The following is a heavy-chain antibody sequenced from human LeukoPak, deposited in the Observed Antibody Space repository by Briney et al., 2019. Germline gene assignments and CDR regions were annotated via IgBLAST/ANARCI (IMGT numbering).Heavy chain of an antibody. CDR3: ARGLAYGDYVGSDFDY. J-gene: IGHJ4*02. V-gene: IGHV4-38-2*02. CDR2: IYHSGST. Sequence: PSETLSLTCTVSGYSISSGYYWGWIRQPPGKGLEWIGSIYHSGSTYYNPSLKSRVTISVDTSKNQFSLKLSSVTAADTAVYYCARGLAYGDYVGSDFDYWGQGTLVTVSS. D-gene: IGHD4-17*01. CDR1: GYSISSGYY.